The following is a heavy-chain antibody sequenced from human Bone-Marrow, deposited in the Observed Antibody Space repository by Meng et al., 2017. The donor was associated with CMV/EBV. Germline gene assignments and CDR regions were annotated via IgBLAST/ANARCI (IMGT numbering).Heavy chain of an antibody. CDR3: AREGKGTSYRGYYYYYGMDV. CDR1: GGSISSGDYY. Sequence: SETLSLTCTVSGGSISSGDYYWSRIRQPPGKGLEWIGYIYYSGSTYYNPSLKSRVTISVDTSKNQFSLKLSSVTAADTAVYYCAREGKGTSYRGYYYYYGMDVWGQGTTVTVSS. CDR2: IYYSGST. J-gene: IGHJ6*02. V-gene: IGHV4-30-4*08. D-gene: IGHD2-2*02.